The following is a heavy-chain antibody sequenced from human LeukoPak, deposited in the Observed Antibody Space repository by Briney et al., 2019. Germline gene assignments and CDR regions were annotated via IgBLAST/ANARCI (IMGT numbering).Heavy chain of an antibody. CDR3: AKGGLPAANYYYYMDV. J-gene: IGHJ6*03. CDR2: ISASGGRA. Sequence: PGGSLRLSCAASGFPFSSYAMSWVRQAPGKGLEWVSGISASGGRAEYADSVKGRCTISRDNSKSTLYLQMNSLTAEDTAVYYCAKGGLPAANYYYYMDVWGKGATVTVSS. D-gene: IGHD2-2*01. CDR1: GFPFSSYA. V-gene: IGHV3-23*01.